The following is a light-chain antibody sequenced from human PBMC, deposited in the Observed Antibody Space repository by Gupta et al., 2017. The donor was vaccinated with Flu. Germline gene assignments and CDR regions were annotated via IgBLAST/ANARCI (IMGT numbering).Light chain of an antibody. CDR2: GAS. CDR1: QSIDTD. V-gene: IGKV1-17*02. Sequence: DIQMTQSPSSLSASVRDRVTITCRSSQSIDTDLSWYQQKSGTAPKRLIFGASTLQSGVPSRFSGSGFGTRFTLTINNVQPEDVATYYCLQHSRYPWTFGQGTKVEIK. J-gene: IGKJ1*01. CDR3: LQHSRYPWT.